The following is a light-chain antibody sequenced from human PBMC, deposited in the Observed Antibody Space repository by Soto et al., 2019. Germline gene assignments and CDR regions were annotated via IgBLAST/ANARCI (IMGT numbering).Light chain of an antibody. V-gene: IGKV1-33*01. J-gene: IGKJ4*01. CDR1: QDIKNY. Sequence: DIQMTQSPSSLSASVGDRVTITCQPSQDIKNYLNWYQQKPGKAPNLLIYDASNLKTGVPSRFSGSESGTHFTCTISCLQPEDIATYYCQHYDHLPPLSFGGGTKVEIK. CDR2: DAS. CDR3: QHYDHLPPLS.